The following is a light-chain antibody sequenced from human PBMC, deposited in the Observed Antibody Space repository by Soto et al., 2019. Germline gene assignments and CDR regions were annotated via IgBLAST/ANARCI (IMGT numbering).Light chain of an antibody. CDR1: SNDVGGYNF. V-gene: IGLV2-14*01. CDR3: TSFTSIHTYV. CDR2: EVT. Sequence: QSALTQPASVSGSPGQSITSSCTGTSNDVGGYNFVSWYQQHPDKAPRLMIYEVTNRPSGVSDRFSGSKSGNTASLTISGLQAEDEADYYCTSFTSIHTYVFGTGTKLTVL. J-gene: IGLJ1*01.